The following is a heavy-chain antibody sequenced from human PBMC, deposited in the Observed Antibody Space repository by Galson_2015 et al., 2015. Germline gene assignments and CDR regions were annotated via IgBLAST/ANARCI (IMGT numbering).Heavy chain of an antibody. J-gene: IGHJ5*02. CDR1: GFTFSSYW. CDR3: ARGAINYDFWSGYYTGWFDP. D-gene: IGHD3-3*01. Sequence: SLRLSCAASGFTFSSYWMSWVRQAPGKGLEWVANIKQDGSEKYYVDSVKGRFTISRDNAKNSLYLQMNSLRAEDTAVYYCARGAINYDFWSGYYTGWFDPWGQGTLVTVSS. CDR2: IKQDGSEK. V-gene: IGHV3-7*01.